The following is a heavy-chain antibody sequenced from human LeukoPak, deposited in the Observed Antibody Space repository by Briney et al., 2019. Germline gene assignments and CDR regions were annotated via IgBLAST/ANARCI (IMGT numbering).Heavy chain of an antibody. J-gene: IGHJ4*02. CDR1: GFTFSSYA. V-gene: IGHV3-30*18. CDR2: ISYDGSNK. D-gene: IGHD3-22*01. Sequence: PGGSLRLSCAASGFTFSSYAMHWVRQAPGKGLEWVAVISYDGSNKYYADSVKGRFTISRDNSKNTLYLQMNSLRAEDTAVYYCAKDQVYYDSSGYLDYWGQGTLVTVSS. CDR3: AKDQVYYDSSGYLDY.